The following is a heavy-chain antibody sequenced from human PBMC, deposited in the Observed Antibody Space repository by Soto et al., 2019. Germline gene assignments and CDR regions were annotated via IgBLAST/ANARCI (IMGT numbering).Heavy chain of an antibody. CDR2: ISSNGGST. CDR1: GFTFSSYA. J-gene: IGHJ4*02. Sequence: RLSCAASGFTFSSYAMHWVRQAPGKGLEYVSAISSNGGSTYYANSVKGRFTISRDNSKNTLYLQMGSLRAEDMAVYYCASLGAAAGSDYWGQGTLVTVSS. V-gene: IGHV3-64*01. CDR3: ASLGAAAGSDY. D-gene: IGHD6-13*01.